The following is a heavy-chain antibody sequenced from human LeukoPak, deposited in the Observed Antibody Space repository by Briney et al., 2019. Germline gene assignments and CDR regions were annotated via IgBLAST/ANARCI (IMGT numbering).Heavy chain of an antibody. CDR2: ISSSSSYI. D-gene: IGHD6-19*01. CDR3: ARGKIAVAGRGAFDI. J-gene: IGHJ3*02. CDR1: GFTFSSYS. V-gene: IGHV3-21*04. Sequence: GGSLRLSCAASGFTFSSYSMNWVRQAPGKGLEWVSSISSSSSYIYHADSVKGRFTISRDNAKNSLYLQMNSLRAEDTAVYYCARGKIAVAGRGAFDIWGQGTMVTVSS.